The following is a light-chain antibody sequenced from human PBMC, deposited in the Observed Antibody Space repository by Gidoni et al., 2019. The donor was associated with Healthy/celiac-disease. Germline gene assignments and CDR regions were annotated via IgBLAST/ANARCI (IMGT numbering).Light chain of an antibody. V-gene: IGKV3-15*01. Sequence: EIVMTPYPATLSVSPGERATTSCRASQSVSSNLAWYQQKPGQAPRLLIYGASTRATGIPARFSGSGSGTEFTLTISSLQSEDFAVYYCQQYNNWPQTFGQGTKVEIK. J-gene: IGKJ1*01. CDR2: GAS. CDR3: QQYNNWPQT. CDR1: QSVSSN.